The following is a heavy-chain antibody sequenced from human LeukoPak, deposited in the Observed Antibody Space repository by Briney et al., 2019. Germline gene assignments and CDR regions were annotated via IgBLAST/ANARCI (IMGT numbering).Heavy chain of an antibody. Sequence: GGSLRLSCAASGFTLSSYWMSWVRQAPGKGLEWVANIKQDGSEKYYVDSVKGRFTISRDNAKNSLYLQMNSLRAEDTAVYYCARERYSGSYHGGDYWGQGTLVTVSS. J-gene: IGHJ4*02. CDR1: GFTLSSYW. V-gene: IGHV3-7*01. D-gene: IGHD1-26*01. CDR2: IKQDGSEK. CDR3: ARERYSGSYHGGDY.